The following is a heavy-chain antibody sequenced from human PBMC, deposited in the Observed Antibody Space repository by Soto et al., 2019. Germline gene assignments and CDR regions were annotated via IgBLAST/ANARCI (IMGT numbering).Heavy chain of an antibody. V-gene: IGHV1-69*13. D-gene: IGHD1-26*01. Sequence: GASVKISCKASGGTFSSYGISWVRQAPRKGLEWIGGIISLFGTTDYARSFKGRVRITADESTSTVYMELSSLRREDTAMYYCARARGSSWYNWFDTWGQGTLVTVSS. CDR2: IISLFGTT. CDR1: GGTFSSYG. J-gene: IGHJ5*02. CDR3: ARARGSSWYNWFDT.